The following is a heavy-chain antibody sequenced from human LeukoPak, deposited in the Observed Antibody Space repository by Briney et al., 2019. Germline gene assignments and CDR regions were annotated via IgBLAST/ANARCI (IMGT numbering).Heavy chain of an antibody. CDR3: TRAVAAADFSPGY. J-gene: IGHJ4*02. D-gene: IGHD3/OR15-3a*01. Sequence: GGTLRLSCAASGFTFSDYYMSWIRQAPGKGLEWISWISSSSSYIYYADSEKGRFTISRDNAKNSVYLQINSLRSEDTAVYYWTRAVAAADFSPGYWGQGTLVTVSS. CDR2: ISSSSSYI. V-gene: IGHV3-11*04. CDR1: GFTFSDYY.